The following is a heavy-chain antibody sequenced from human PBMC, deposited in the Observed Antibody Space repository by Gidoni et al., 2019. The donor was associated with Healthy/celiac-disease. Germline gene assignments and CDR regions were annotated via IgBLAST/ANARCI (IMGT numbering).Heavy chain of an antibody. CDR2: VSPSGASR. Sequence: QVQLVQSGAEVKKPGASVKVSCKASGYSFTSYYMHWVRQAPGQGLEWMGIVSPSGASRRYAQEFQARVTMTSDTSMSTVYMELSSLRSDDTAVYYCARGHWGTPPENWGQGTLVTVSS. V-gene: IGHV1-46*01. CDR3: ARGHWGTPPEN. J-gene: IGHJ4*02. CDR1: GYSFTSYY. D-gene: IGHD3-16*01.